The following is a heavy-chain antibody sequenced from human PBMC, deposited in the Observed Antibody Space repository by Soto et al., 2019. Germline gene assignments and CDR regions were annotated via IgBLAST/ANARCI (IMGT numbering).Heavy chain of an antibody. J-gene: IGHJ4*02. CDR2: IYPGDSDT. CDR3: ARLPYSSSXIDY. Sequence: EVQLVQSGAEVKKPGESLKISCKGSGYSFTSYWIGWVRQMPGKGLEWMGIIYPGDSDTRYSPSFQGQVTISADKSISTAYLQWXXXXXXXXXXYYCARLPYSSSXIDYWGQGTLVTVXS. D-gene: IGHD6-6*01. V-gene: IGHV5-51*01. CDR1: GYSFTSYW.